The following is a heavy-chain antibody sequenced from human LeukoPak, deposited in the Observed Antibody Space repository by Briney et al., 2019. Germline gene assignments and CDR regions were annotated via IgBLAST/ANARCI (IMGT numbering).Heavy chain of an antibody. D-gene: IGHD6-13*01. CDR3: ARDKGLAAALHWFDP. J-gene: IGHJ5*02. CDR2: IYHSGST. Sequence: PSETLSLTCTVSGGSISSYYWGWIRQPPGKGLEWIGYIYHSGSTYYNPSLKSRVTISVDTSKNQFSLKLSSVTAADTAVYYCARDKGLAAALHWFDPWGQGTLATVSS. V-gene: IGHV4-59*12. CDR1: GGSISSYY.